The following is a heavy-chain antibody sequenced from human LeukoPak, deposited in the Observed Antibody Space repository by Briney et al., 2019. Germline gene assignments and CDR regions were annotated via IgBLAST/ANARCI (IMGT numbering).Heavy chain of an antibody. Sequence: SQTLSLTCSVSGGSISSRDHYWSWIRQHPGKGLEWIGYIYYSGSTNYNPSLKSRVTLSVDTSKNQFSLKLSSVTAADTAVYYCARGAMTTTSTFDYWGQGTLVTVSS. CDR2: IYYSGST. D-gene: IGHD5-24*01. CDR3: ARGAMTTTSTFDY. CDR1: GGSISSRDHY. V-gene: IGHV4-61*08. J-gene: IGHJ4*02.